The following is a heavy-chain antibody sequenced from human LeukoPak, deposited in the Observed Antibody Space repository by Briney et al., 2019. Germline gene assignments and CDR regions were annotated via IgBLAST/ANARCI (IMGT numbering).Heavy chain of an antibody. V-gene: IGHV3-23*01. J-gene: IGHJ4*02. CDR2: ISNSGGST. CDR3: AKASITVAGTYFDY. D-gene: IGHD6-19*01. CDR1: GFTFSTYA. Sequence: HPGGSLRLSCAASGFTFSTYAMNWVRQAPGKGLEWGSVISNSGGSTVYADSVKGRFTISRDNSKNTLYLQVKSLRAEDTAVYYCAKASITVAGTYFDYWGQGTLVTVSS.